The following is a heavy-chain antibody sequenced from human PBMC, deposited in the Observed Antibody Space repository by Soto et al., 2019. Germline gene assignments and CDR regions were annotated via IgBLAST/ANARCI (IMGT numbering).Heavy chain of an antibody. Sequence: PSETLSLTCAVYGGSFSGYYWSWIRQPPGKGLEWIGEINHSGSTNYNPSLKSRVTISVDTSKNQFSLKLSSVTAADTAVYYCARVRGITMVRGVSGRSWFDPWGQGTLVTVSS. CDR3: ARVRGITMVRGVSGRSWFDP. V-gene: IGHV4-34*01. CDR1: GGSFSGYY. CDR2: INHSGST. D-gene: IGHD3-10*01. J-gene: IGHJ5*02.